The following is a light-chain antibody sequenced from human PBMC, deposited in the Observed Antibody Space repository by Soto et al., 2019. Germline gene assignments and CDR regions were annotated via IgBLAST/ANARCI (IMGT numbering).Light chain of an antibody. CDR2: DAS. CDR1: QTISTW. V-gene: IGKV1-5*01. CDR3: QQYHTYWT. Sequence: DIQVTQSPSTLSASIGDRFTITCRASQTISTWLAWYQQKPGQAPKLLIHDASSLKSGVPSRFSGSGSGTEFTLTISSLQPDDFATYYCQQYHTYWTFGQGTKVDIK. J-gene: IGKJ1*01.